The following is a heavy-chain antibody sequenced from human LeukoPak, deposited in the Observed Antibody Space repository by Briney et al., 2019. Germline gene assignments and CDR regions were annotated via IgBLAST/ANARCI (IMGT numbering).Heavy chain of an antibody. Sequence: SVTVSCKGSGGTFSRYAFTWVRQAPGQGLEWMGGIIPIFGTSNYAQKFQGRVTISADESTSTVYMELRGLRSEDTAVYYCARYSDYDPRNCFDPWGQGTLVTVSS. V-gene: IGHV1-69*01. J-gene: IGHJ5*02. CDR1: GGTFSRYA. CDR2: IIPIFGTS. D-gene: IGHD5-12*01. CDR3: ARYSDYDPRNCFDP.